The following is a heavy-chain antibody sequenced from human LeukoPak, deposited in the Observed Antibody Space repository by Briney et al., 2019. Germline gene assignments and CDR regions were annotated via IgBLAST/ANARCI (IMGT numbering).Heavy chain of an antibody. D-gene: IGHD6-13*01. CDR2: INTDGSST. CDR3: LRDSSSW. V-gene: IGHV3-74*01. Sequence: GGSLRLSCAASGFTFGSYWMHWVHQAPGKGLVWVSRINTDGSSTTYVDSVKGRFTISRDNSKNTLYLQMNSLRAEDTAVYYCLRDSSSWWGQGTLVTVSS. CDR1: GFTFGSYW. J-gene: IGHJ4*02.